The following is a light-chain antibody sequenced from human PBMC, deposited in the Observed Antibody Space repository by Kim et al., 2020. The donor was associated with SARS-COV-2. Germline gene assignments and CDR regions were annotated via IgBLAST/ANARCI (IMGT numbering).Light chain of an antibody. CDR2: WAS. CDR3: QQYFGTAHI. CDR1: QSVLYSSNNKNY. J-gene: IGKJ2*01. Sequence: RATINCKSSQSVLYSSNNKNYLAWYQQKPGQPPKLLIYWASTRESGVPDRFSGSGSGTDFTLTISSLQAEDVAVYYCQQYFGTAHIFGQGTKLEI. V-gene: IGKV4-1*01.